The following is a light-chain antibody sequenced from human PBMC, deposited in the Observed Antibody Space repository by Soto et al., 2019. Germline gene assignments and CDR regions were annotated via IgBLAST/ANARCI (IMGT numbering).Light chain of an antibody. V-gene: IGLV2-11*01. J-gene: IGLJ2*01. CDR2: DVT. CDR3: CSSAGSNTYVV. Sequence: QSALTPPRSVSGSPGQSVAISCTGSSSDVGAYNYVSWYQQYPGKAPKLMIYDVTERPSRVPDRFSGSRSGNTASLTISGLQAEDEADYYCCSSAGSNTYVVFGGGTKLTVL. CDR1: SSDVGAYNY.